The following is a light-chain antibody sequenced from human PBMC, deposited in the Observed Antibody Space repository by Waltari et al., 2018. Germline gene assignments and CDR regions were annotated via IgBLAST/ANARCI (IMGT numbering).Light chain of an antibody. CDR1: QNIDTW. J-gene: IGKJ5*01. CDR3: QQYSSFPIT. Sequence: DIQMTQSSSSLSASMRDSVTITGRASQNIDTWLAVYQQKAEKAPKLRIFKASNLESGVPAKLSGSGSGAEFTLTISSLEPDDFATYYCQQYSSFPITFGHGTRLEIK. CDR2: KAS. V-gene: IGKV1-5*03.